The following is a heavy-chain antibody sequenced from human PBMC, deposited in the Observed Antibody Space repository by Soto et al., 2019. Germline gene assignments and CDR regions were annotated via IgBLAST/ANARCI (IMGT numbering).Heavy chain of an antibody. CDR3: ASTPMLGRRGIWYNRGDYYYYMHV. D-gene: IGHD6-13*01. CDR1: GYTFTSYG. Sequence: QVQLVQSGAEVKKPGASVKVSCKASGYTFTSYGISWVRQAPGQGLEWMGWISAYNGNTNYAQKLQGRVTMTTDTSTSPASMELRSLRSDDTAVYYCASTPMLGRRGIWYNRGDYYYYMHVRVKGTTVPVSS. J-gene: IGHJ6*03. V-gene: IGHV1-18*01. CDR2: ISAYNGNT.